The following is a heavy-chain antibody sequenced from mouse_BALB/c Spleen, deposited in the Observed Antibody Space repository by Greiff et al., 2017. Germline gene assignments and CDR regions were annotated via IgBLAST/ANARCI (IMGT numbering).Heavy chain of an antibody. CDR3: ANYYGSSSYYAMDY. J-gene: IGHJ4*01. D-gene: IGHD1-1*01. Sequence: QVQLKESGPELVKPGASVKMSCKASGYTFTDYVISWVKQRTGQGLEWIGEIYPGSGSTYYNEKFKGKATLTADKSSNTAYMQLSSLTSEDSAVYYCANYYGSSSYYAMDYWGQGTSVTVSS. V-gene: IGHV1-77*01. CDR2: IYPGSGST. CDR1: GYTFTDYV.